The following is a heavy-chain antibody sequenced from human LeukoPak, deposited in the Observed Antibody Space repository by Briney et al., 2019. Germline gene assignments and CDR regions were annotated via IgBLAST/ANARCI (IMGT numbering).Heavy chain of an antibody. CDR1: GGSISSSSYY. D-gene: IGHD6-19*01. Sequence: PSETLSLTCTVSGGSISSSSYYWGWLRQPPGKGLEWIGSIYYSGSTYYNPSLKSRVTISVDTSKNQFSLKLSSVTAADTAVYYCARLSSSGWYALDAFDIWGQGTMVTVSS. CDR2: IYYSGST. V-gene: IGHV4-39*07. CDR3: ARLSSSGWYALDAFDI. J-gene: IGHJ3*02.